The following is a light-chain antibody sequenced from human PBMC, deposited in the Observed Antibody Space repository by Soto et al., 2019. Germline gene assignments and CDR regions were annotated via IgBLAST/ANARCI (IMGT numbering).Light chain of an antibody. CDR1: QTIRSNY. V-gene: IGKV3-20*01. Sequence: ETVLTQSPGTLSLSPGERATLSCRASQTIRSNYLAWYRQTPGQPPSLLIYVASNRATGIADRFSGSGSGTDFTLIISRLEPEDFAVYYCQQYAGSPWTFGHGTKVEIK. CDR2: VAS. CDR3: QQYAGSPWT. J-gene: IGKJ1*01.